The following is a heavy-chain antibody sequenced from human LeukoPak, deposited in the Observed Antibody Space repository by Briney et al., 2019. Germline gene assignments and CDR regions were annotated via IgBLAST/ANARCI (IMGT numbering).Heavy chain of an antibody. D-gene: IGHD3-10*01. Sequence: ASVKVSCKASGYTFTGYYMHWVRQAPGQGLEWMGWINPNSGGTNYAQKFQGRVTMTRDTSISTAYMELSRLRSDDTAVYYCARASPYYYGSGSYYNSPHYYMDVWGKGTTVTVSS. V-gene: IGHV1-2*02. J-gene: IGHJ6*03. CDR3: ARASPYYYGSGSYYNSPHYYMDV. CDR1: GYTFTGYY. CDR2: INPNSGGT.